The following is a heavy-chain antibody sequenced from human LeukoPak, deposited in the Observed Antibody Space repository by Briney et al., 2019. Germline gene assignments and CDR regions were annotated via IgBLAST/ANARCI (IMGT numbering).Heavy chain of an antibody. V-gene: IGHV3-74*01. D-gene: IGHD6-6*01. CDR2: INSDGSST. CDR3: ARDKPSSIAARFDY. CDR1: GFTFSSYW. Sequence: GGSLRLSCAASGFTFSSYWMHWVRQAPGKGLVWVSRINSDGSSTSYADSVKGQFTISRDNAKNTLYLQMNSLRAEDTAVYYCARDKPSSIAARFDYWGQGTLVTVSS. J-gene: IGHJ4*02.